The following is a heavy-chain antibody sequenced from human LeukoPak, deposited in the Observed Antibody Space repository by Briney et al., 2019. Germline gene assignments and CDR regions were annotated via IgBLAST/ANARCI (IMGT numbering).Heavy chain of an antibody. J-gene: IGHJ4*02. D-gene: IGHD6-13*01. CDR3: AKGYSSTYSPSLDH. Sequence: PGGSLRLSCAASGFTFSDYYMSWIRQAPGKGLEWVSYISSGGSTIYHADSVKGRFTISRDNAKNSLYLQMTSLRIEDTALYYCAKGYSSTYSPSLDHWGQGTLVTVSS. V-gene: IGHV3-11*01. CDR1: GFTFSDYY. CDR2: ISSGGSTI.